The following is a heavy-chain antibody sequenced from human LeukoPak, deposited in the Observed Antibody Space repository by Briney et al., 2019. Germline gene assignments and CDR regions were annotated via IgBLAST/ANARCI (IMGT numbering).Heavy chain of an antibody. J-gene: IGHJ4*02. CDR1: GYTFTSYY. V-gene: IGHV1-46*01. Sequence: GASVKVSCKASGYTFTSYYMHWVRQAPGQGLEWMGIINPSGGSTSYAQKFQGRVTMTRDMSTSTVYMELSSLRAEDTAIYYCARDERLLSFLKWGQGTLVTVSS. CDR2: INPSGGST. CDR3: ARDERLLSFLK. D-gene: IGHD3-3*01.